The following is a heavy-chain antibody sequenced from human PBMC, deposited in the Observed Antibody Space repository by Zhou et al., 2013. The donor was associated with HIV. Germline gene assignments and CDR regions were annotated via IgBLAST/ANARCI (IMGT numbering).Heavy chain of an antibody. D-gene: IGHD1-26*01. J-gene: IGHJ4*02. CDR2: IIPILGIA. CDR3: ARDMSGSRFTAFDY. CDR1: GGTFSSYA. V-gene: IGHV1-69*04. Sequence: QVQLVQSGAEVKKPGSSVKVSCKASGGTFSSYAISWVRQAPGQGLEWMGRIIPILGIANYAQKFQGRVTITADKSTSTAYMELSSLRSEDTAVYYCARDMSGSRFTAFDYWGQGTLVTVSS.